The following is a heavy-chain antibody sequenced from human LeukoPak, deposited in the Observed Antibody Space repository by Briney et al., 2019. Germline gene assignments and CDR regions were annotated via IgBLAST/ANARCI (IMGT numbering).Heavy chain of an antibody. Sequence: SETLSLTCTVSGGSLSSGDYYWSWIRQPPGKGLEWIGYIYYGGSTYYNPSLKSRVTISVDTSKNQFSLKLSSVTAADTAVYYCARARCSSTSCYISDGAFDIWGQGTMVTVSS. D-gene: IGHD2-2*02. J-gene: IGHJ3*02. CDR2: IYYGGST. V-gene: IGHV4-30-4*08. CDR3: ARARCSSTSCYISDGAFDI. CDR1: GGSLSSGDYY.